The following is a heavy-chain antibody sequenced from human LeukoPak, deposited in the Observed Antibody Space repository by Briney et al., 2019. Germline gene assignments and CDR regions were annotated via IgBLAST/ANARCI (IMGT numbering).Heavy chain of an antibody. CDR1: GFSFSGYS. CDR3: AKSHKIWDSGDHDYFDS. D-gene: IGHD2-21*01. V-gene: IGHV3-30*02. Sequence: GGSLRLSCAASGFSFSGYSMHWVRQAPGEGLQWVAFIRYHGINKYYADSVKGRFTISRDNSKNTLFLDMNSLSVEDTGVYYCAKSHKIWDSGDHDYFDSWGQGTLVTVSS. J-gene: IGHJ4*02. CDR2: IRYHGINK.